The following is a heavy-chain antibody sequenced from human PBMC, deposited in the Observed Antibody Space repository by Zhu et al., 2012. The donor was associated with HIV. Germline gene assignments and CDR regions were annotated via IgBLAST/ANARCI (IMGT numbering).Heavy chain of an antibody. V-gene: IGHV4-4*09. J-gene: IGHJ3*01. D-gene: IGHD2-21*02. Sequence: QVRLHESGPGLVKPSATLSLTCSVSSGSLSKGYWTWIRQPPGKGLEWIGYIYTNGNTSYKPSLKGRVTISLDTSKSQFSLKLTSVTAADTAIYYCARAGXRRLLSVTVSLDVWGPGTLVHRLF. CDR1: SGSLSKGY. CDR2: IYTNGNT. CDR3: ARAGXRRLLSVTVSLDV.